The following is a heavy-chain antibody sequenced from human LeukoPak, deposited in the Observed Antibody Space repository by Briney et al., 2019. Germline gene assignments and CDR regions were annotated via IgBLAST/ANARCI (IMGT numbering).Heavy chain of an antibody. D-gene: IGHD5-12*01. V-gene: IGHV3-23*01. CDR3: AKVGHIVATICYFDY. CDR2: ISGSGGST. Sequence: GGSLRLSCAASGFTFSSYAMSWVRQAPGKGLEWVSAISGSGGSTYYADSVKGRFTISRDNSKNTLYLRMNSLRAEDTAVYYCAKVGHIVATICYFDYWGQGTLVTVSS. CDR1: GFTFSSYA. J-gene: IGHJ4*02.